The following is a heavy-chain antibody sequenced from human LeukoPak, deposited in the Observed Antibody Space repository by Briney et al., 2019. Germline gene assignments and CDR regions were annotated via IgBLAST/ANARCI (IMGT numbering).Heavy chain of an antibody. J-gene: IGHJ4*02. CDR1: GYTFTSYG. D-gene: IGHD2-15*01. Sequence: ASVKVSCKASGYTFTSYGISWVRQAPGQGLEWMGWISAYNGNTNYEQKLQGRVTMTTDTSTSTAYMELRSLRSDDTAVYYCARGSKGYCSGGSCYSQFADGFDYWGQGTLVTVS. CDR3: ARGSKGYCSGGSCYSQFADGFDY. CDR2: ISAYNGNT. V-gene: IGHV1-18*01.